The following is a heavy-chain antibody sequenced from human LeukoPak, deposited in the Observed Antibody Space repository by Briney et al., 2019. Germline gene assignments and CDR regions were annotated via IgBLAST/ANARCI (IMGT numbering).Heavy chain of an antibody. CDR3: ARGSGEDWFDP. Sequence: ASVKVSCKASGGAFSTFSFTWVRQAPGQGLEWLGGIIPAFRTTHYAQKLQGRVTITTDESSRTVYITLTSLIYEDTAIYYCARGSGEDWFDPWGQGTLVTDSS. J-gene: IGHJ5*02. CDR1: GGAFSTFS. CDR2: IIPAFRTT. V-gene: IGHV1-69*05.